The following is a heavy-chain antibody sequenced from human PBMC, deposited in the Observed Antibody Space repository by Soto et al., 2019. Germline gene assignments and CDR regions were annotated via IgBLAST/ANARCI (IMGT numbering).Heavy chain of an antibody. CDR3: ARDLGYCTVGYCLYFDY. CDR1: GFIFSNYA. CDR2: ISFDGNNK. V-gene: IGHV3-30-3*01. D-gene: IGHD2-8*02. Sequence: QVQLVESGGGVVQPGGSLRLSCAASGFIFSNYAMHWVRQAPDEGLEWVAVISFDGNNKYYADSVRGRFTISRDNSKNTLYLQMNSLRAEDTAVYYCARDLGYCTVGYCLYFDYWGQGILVTVSS. J-gene: IGHJ4*02.